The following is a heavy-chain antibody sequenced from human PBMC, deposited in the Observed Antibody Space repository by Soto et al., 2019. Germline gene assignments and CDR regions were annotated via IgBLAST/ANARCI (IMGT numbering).Heavy chain of an antibody. CDR1: GGSIGSYY. D-gene: IGHD3-3*01. CDR2: IYYSGST. V-gene: IGHV4-59*08. Sequence: SETLSLTCSVSGGSIGSYYWSWIRQPPGKGLEWIGYIYYSGSTNYNPSLKSRVTISVDTSKNQFSLKLSSVTAAGTAVYYCARGGWRQIEYWGQGTLVTVSS. J-gene: IGHJ4*02. CDR3: ARGGWRQIEY.